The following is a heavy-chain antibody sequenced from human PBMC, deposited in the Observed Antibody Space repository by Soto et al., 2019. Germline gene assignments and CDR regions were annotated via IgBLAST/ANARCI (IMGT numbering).Heavy chain of an antibody. CDR1: GFTFSSYG. CDR2: ISYDGSNK. J-gene: IGHJ4*02. Sequence: GGSLRLSCAASGFTFSSYGMHWVRQAPGKGLEWVAVISYDGSNKYYADSVKGRFTISRDNSKNTLYLQMNSLRAEDTAVYYCAKDGSYYGLLDYWGQGTLVTVSS. V-gene: IGHV3-30*18. CDR3: AKDGSYYGLLDY. D-gene: IGHD1-26*01.